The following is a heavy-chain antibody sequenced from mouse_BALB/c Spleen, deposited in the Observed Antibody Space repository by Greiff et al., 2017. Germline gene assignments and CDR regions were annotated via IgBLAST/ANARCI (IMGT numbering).Heavy chain of an antibody. CDR2: ISSGGST. CDR1: GFTFSSYA. D-gene: IGHD1-1*01. Sequence: DVQLVESGGGLVKPGGSLKLSCAASGFTFSSYAMSWVRQTPEKRLEWVASISSGGSTYYPDSVKGRFTISRDNARNILYLQMSSLRSEDTAMYYCARGLLTTVVARGFAYWGQGTLVTVSA. V-gene: IGHV5-6-5*01. CDR3: ARGLLTTVVARGFAY. J-gene: IGHJ3*01.